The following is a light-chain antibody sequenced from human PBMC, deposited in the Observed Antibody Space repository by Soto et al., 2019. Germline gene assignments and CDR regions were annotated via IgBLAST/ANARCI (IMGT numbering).Light chain of an antibody. CDR3: QQYTDWPRT. CDR2: GES. V-gene: IGKV3-15*01. J-gene: IGKJ1*01. Sequence: EIVLTQSPAPLSVSPGERATLSCRASQSVSSNLAWYQQKPGQAPRLLISGESTTATGVPVRFSGSGSGREFTLTISSLQSEDFAVYFCQQYTDWPRTVGQGTMVVVK. CDR1: QSVSSN.